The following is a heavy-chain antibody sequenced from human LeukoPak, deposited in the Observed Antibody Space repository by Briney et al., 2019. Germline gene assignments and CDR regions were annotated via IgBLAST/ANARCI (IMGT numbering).Heavy chain of an antibody. D-gene: IGHD3-16*01. V-gene: IGHV3-23*01. J-gene: IGHJ5*02. CDR1: GSIFSNFG. CDR3: AKDNYGGVYAS. CDR2: ISDVVAHT. Sequence: PGESLRLSCAASGSIFSNFGMSWIRQAPGKGLEWVSHISDVVAHTWYADSVKGRFIISRDNCNNRVFLQMNSLRPEDTALYYCAKDNYGGVYASWGQGTLVTVSS.